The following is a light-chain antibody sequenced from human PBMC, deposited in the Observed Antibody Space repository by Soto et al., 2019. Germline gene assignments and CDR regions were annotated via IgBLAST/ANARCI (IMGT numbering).Light chain of an antibody. CDR1: QSVSSN. CDR3: QQYNNWPQT. Sequence: IVMTQSPATLSVSPGERATLSCRASQSVSSNLAWYQQKPGQAPRLLIYGVSTRATGIPARFTGSGSATEFTLTIGSLQSEDFAVYYCQQYNNWPQTFGQGTKVDIK. J-gene: IGKJ1*01. CDR2: GVS. V-gene: IGKV3-15*01.